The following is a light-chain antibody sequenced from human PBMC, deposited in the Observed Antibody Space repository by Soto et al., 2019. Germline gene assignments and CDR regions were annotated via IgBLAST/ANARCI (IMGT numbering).Light chain of an antibody. CDR2: GNT. V-gene: IGLV1-40*01. CDR3: QSYDSSLSGSV. CDR1: SSNIGAGSD. J-gene: IGLJ2*01. Sequence: QSVLTQPPSVSGAPGLRVTISCTGGSSNIGAGSDVHWYQQLPGTAPKLLIYGNTNRPSGVPDRFSGSKSGTSASLAITGVQAEDEADYYCQSYDSSLSGSVFGGGTKVTVL.